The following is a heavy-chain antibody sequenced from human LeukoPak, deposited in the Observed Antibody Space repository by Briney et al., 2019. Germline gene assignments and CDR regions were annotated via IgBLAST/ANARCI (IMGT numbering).Heavy chain of an antibody. CDR1: GYTFTSYG. D-gene: IGHD6-19*01. V-gene: IGHV1-18*01. CDR2: ISAYNGNT. Sequence: ASVKVSCKASGYTFTSYGISWVRQAPGQGLEWMGWISAYNGNTNYAQKLQGRVTMTTDTSTSTAYMELRSLRSDDTAVYYCARDFGIAVAEAFDYWGQGTLVTVSS. CDR3: ARDFGIAVAEAFDY. J-gene: IGHJ4*02.